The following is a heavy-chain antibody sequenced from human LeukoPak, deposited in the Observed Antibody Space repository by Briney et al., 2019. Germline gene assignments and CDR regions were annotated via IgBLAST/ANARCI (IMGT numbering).Heavy chain of an antibody. V-gene: IGHV4-59*08. CDR1: GGSISSYY. CDR3: ARTSSSGYYGYFQH. J-gene: IGHJ1*01. Sequence: PSETLSLTCTVSGGSISSYYWSWIRQPPGKGLEWIGYTYYSGSTNYNPSLKSRVTISVDTSKNQFSLKLSSVTAADTAVYYCARTSSSGYYGYFQHWGQGTLVTVSS. CDR2: TYYSGST. D-gene: IGHD3-22*01.